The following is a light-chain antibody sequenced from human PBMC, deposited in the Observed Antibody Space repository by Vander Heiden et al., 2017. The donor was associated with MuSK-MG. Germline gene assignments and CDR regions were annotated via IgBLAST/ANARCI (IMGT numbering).Light chain of an antibody. CDR3: QQYNNWPPIP. CDR2: GAS. CDR1: QSVSSN. J-gene: IGKJ5*01. Sequence: EIVMTQSPATLSVSPGERATLSCRASQSVSSNLAWYQQKPGQAPSLLIYGASTRATGTPARFSGSGSGTEFTLTISSLQSEDFAVYYCQQYNNWPPIPFGQGTRLEIK. V-gene: IGKV3-15*01.